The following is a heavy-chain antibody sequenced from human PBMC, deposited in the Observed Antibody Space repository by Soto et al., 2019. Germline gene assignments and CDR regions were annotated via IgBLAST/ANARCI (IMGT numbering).Heavy chain of an antibody. Sequence: ASVKVSCKASGYTFASYDINWVRQATGQGLEWMGWMNPNSGNTGYAQKFQGRVTMTRNTSISTAYMELSSLRSEDTAVYYCARVSCLWRGYYYYGMDVWGQGTTVTVSS. D-gene: IGHD2-21*01. V-gene: IGHV1-8*01. CDR2: MNPNSGNT. CDR3: ARVSCLWRGYYYYGMDV. J-gene: IGHJ6*02. CDR1: GYTFASYD.